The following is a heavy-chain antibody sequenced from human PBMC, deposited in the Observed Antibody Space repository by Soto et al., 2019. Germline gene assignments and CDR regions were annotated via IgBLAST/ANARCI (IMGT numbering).Heavy chain of an antibody. CDR2: INAANGDI. CDR1: GYTFTAYP. J-gene: IGHJ4*02. V-gene: IGHV1-3*01. D-gene: IGHD3-10*01. CDR3: AKKDYYAAGVHHFDH. Sequence: QVQLVQSGAEVKKPGASVKVSCRASGYTFTAYPLHWVRQAPGQRLEWMGWINAANGDIGYSREFQGRVTITRDTSASTVYMEVSSLTSEDTAVYYCAKKDYYAAGVHHFDHWGQGTLVTVSS.